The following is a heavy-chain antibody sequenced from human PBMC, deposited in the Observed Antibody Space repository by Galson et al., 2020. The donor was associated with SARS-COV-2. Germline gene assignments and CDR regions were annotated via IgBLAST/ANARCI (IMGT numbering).Heavy chain of an antibody. CDR1: GGSISSSNYY. Sequence: SETLSLTCTVSGGSISSSNYYWGWVRQPPGEGLEWIGSIYYTESNYYNPSLTSRVTMSVDTSRNQFSLKLSSVTAADTAVYYCSRQILTGYYSFYYFDFWGQGTLVTVSS. CDR2: IYYTESN. D-gene: IGHD3-9*01. CDR3: SRQILTGYYSFYYFDF. J-gene: IGHJ4*02. V-gene: IGHV4-39*01.